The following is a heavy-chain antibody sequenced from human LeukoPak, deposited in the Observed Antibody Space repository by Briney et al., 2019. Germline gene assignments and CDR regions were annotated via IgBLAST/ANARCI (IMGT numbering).Heavy chain of an antibody. J-gene: IGHJ4*02. CDR2: IYYSGST. D-gene: IGHD6-13*01. Sequence: PSETLSLTCTVSGGSISSSSYYWGWLRQPPGKGLEWIGSIYYSGSTYCNPSLKSRVTISVDTSKNQFSLKLSSVTAADTAVYYCARDHGSSWYFDYWGQGTLVTVSS. V-gene: IGHV4-39*07. CDR1: GGSISSSSYY. CDR3: ARDHGSSWYFDY.